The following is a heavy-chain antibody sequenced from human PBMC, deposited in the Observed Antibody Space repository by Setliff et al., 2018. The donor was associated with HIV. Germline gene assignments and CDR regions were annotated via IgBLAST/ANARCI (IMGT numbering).Heavy chain of an antibody. V-gene: IGHV4-4*07. CDR1: GGSISSYY. J-gene: IGHJ6*03. CDR3: ARGFGSSWGGNYYYYYMDV. D-gene: IGHD6-13*01. Sequence: SETLSLTCTVSGGSISSYYGSWIRQSAGKGLEWIGRIYYSGSTNYNPSLKSRVTISVDTSKNQFSLKLSSVTAADTAVYYCARGFGSSWGGNYYYYYMDVWGKGTTVTVSS. CDR2: IYYSGST.